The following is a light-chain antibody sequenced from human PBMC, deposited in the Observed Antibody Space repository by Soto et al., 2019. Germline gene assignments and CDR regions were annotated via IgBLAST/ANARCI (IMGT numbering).Light chain of an antibody. CDR3: MQALQIPWT. Sequence: DIVITQSPLSLSVTPGEPASISCRSSQSPLLRNGNNYLDWYLQKPGQSPQLLISLGSNRASGVTDRFSGSGSGTDFTLRISRVEAEDVGVYYCMQALQIPWTFGQGTKVDIK. CDR1: QSPLLRNGNNY. CDR2: LGS. V-gene: IGKV2-28*01. J-gene: IGKJ1*01.